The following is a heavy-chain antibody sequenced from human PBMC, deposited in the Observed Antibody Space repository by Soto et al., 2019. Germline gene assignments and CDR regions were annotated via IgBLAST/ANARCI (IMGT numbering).Heavy chain of an antibody. J-gene: IGHJ4*02. CDR3: ASPGYSSGWYGYYFDY. CDR2: IKQDGSEK. V-gene: IGHV3-7*01. D-gene: IGHD6-19*01. CDR1: GFTFSSYW. Sequence: VQLVESGGGLVQPGGSLRLSCAASGFTFSSYWMSWVRQAPGKGLEWVANIKQDGSEKYYVDSVKGRFTISRDNAKNSLYLQMNSLRAEDTAVYYCASPGYSSGWYGYYFDYWGQGTLVTVSS.